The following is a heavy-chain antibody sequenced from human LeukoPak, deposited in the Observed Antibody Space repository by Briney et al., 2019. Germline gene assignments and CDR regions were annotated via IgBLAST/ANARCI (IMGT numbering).Heavy chain of an antibody. V-gene: IGHV3-23*01. J-gene: IGHJ6*03. CDR1: GLTFSRSA. CDR2: ISGSGGST. CDR3: AGPCSGGSCPWYYYYMDV. Sequence: PGGSLRLSCAASGLTFSRSAMSWVRQAPGKGLEWVSAISGSGGSTYYADSVKGRFTISRDNSKNTLYLQMNSLRAEDTAVYYCAGPCSGGSCPWYYYYMDVWGKGTTVTVSS. D-gene: IGHD2-15*01.